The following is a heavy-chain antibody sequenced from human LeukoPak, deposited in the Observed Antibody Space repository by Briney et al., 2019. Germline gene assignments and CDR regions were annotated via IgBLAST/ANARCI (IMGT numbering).Heavy chain of an antibody. CDR3: AKDRGSGWPQFDY. CDR1: GFPFSNYW. J-gene: IGHJ4*02. D-gene: IGHD6-19*01. CDR2: LSGRGGST. Sequence: TGGSLRLSCAASGFPFSNYWMSWVRQAPGKGLEWVSALSGRGGSTYYADSVKGRFTISRDNSKNTLYLQMNSLRAEDTAVYYCAKDRGSGWPQFDYWGQGTLVTVSS. V-gene: IGHV3-23*01.